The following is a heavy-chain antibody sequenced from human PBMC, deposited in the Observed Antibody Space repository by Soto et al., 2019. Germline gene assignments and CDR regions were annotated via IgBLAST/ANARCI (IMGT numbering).Heavy chain of an antibody. J-gene: IGHJ5*02. CDR3: ARWRFLQWSTDFNWFDP. V-gene: IGHV4-61*01. CDR2: IYYSGST. CDR1: GGSVSSGSYY. D-gene: IGHD3-3*01. Sequence: TSETLSLTCTVSGGSVSSGSYYWSWIRQPPGKGLEWIGYIYYSGSTNYNPSLKSRVTISVDTSKNQFSLKLSSVTAADTAVYYCARWRFLQWSTDFNWFDPWGQGTLVTLSS.